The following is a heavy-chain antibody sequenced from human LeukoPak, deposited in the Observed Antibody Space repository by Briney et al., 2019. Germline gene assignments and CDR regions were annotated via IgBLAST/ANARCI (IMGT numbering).Heavy chain of an antibody. V-gene: IGHV3-53*01. D-gene: IGHD3-16*01. CDR3: ARARLDPGDDAFDI. Sequence: GGSLRLSCAASGFTVSSNYMSWVRQAPGKGLEWVSVIYSGGSTYYADSVKGRFTISRDNSKNTLYLQMNSLRAEDTAVYYCARARLDPGDDAFDIWGHGKMVTVSS. CDR1: GFTVSSNY. J-gene: IGHJ3*02. CDR2: IYSGGST.